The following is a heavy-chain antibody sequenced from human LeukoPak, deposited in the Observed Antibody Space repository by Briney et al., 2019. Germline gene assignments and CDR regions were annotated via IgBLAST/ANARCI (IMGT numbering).Heavy chain of an antibody. CDR3: ARYEAVAGVFDY. Sequence: SETLSLTCTVSGGSISSSSYYWGWIRQPPGKGLEWIGSIYYSGSTYYSPSLKSRVTISVDTSKNQFSLKLSSVTAADTAVYYCARYEAVAGVFDYWGQGTLVTVSS. D-gene: IGHD6-19*01. V-gene: IGHV4-39*01. CDR1: GGSISSSSYY. CDR2: IYYSGST. J-gene: IGHJ4*02.